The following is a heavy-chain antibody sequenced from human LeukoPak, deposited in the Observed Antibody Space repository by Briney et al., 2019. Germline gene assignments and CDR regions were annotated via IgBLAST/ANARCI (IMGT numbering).Heavy chain of an antibody. CDR3: ARVISSGYTYYYHYMDV. CDR1: GFTVSSNY. D-gene: IGHD5-18*01. J-gene: IGHJ6*03. CDR2: IYSGGST. Sequence: GGSLRLSCAASGFTVSSNYMSWVRQAPGKGLEWVSVIYSGGSTYYADSVKGRFTISRDNSKNTLYLQMNSLRAEDTAVYYCARVISSGYTYYYHYMDVWGKGTTVTISS. V-gene: IGHV3-53*01.